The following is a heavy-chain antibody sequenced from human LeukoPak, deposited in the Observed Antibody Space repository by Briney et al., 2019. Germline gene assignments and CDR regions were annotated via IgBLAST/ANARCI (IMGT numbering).Heavy chain of an antibody. CDR2: INPDSGVT. CDR1: GYTFTGSY. Sequence: GASVKVSCKASGYTFTGSYIHWVRQAPGQGLEWMGWINPDSGVTKYAQNFQGRVTMTRDTSISKASMEMSSLKSDDPAVNYCARDFGSSSAWYEFDYWGQGTLVTVSS. CDR3: ARDFGSSSAWYEFDY. J-gene: IGHJ4*02. D-gene: IGHD6-19*01. V-gene: IGHV1-2*02.